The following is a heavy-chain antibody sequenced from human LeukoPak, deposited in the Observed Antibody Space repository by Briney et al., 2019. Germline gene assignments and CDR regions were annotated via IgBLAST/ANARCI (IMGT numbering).Heavy chain of an antibody. J-gene: IGHJ4*02. D-gene: IGHD5-12*01. CDR2: LYTSGST. CDR3: ARGASGYDPFDY. Sequence: SETLSLTCTVSGASNGSYCWSWIRQPAGKGLEWIGRLYTSGSTNYNPSFRSRVTMSVDTTKTQITLKLRSVTAADTAVYYCARGASGYDPFDYWGQGTLVTVSS. V-gene: IGHV4-4*07. CDR1: GASNGSYC.